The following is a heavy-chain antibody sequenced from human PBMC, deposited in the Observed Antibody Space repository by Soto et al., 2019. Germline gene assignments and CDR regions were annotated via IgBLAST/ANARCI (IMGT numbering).Heavy chain of an antibody. CDR1: SDSISNYY. Sequence: QVQLQESGPGLVKPSETLSLTCTVSSDSISNYYWTWIRQPPGKGLEWIGYVHDSGRSNYNPSLKSRVKISVETSKKQFSLNLNSVTAVDTAVYYCARVGGTRGWYWGQGTLVTVSS. CDR2: VHDSGRS. CDR3: ARVGGTRGWY. J-gene: IGHJ4*02. V-gene: IGHV4-59*01. D-gene: IGHD2-15*01.